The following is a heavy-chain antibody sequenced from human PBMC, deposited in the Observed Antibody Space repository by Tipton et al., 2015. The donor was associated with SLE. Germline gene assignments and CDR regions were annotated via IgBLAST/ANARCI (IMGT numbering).Heavy chain of an antibody. D-gene: IGHD5-12*01. J-gene: IGHJ6*02. CDR3: ARDGYSGYAGGMDV. CDR1: GFTFSSYG. V-gene: IGHV3-30*03. Sequence: RSLRLSCAASGFTFSSYGMHWVRQAPGKGLEWVAVISYDGSNKYYADSVKGRFTISRDNAKNSLYLQMNSLRAEDTAVYYCARDGYSGYAGGMDVWGQGATVTVSS. CDR2: ISYDGSNK.